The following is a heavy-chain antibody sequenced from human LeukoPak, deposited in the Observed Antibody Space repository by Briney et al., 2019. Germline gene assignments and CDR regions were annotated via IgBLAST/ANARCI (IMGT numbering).Heavy chain of an antibody. D-gene: IGHD6-6*01. V-gene: IGHV1-69*13. CDR1: GGTFSSCA. CDR3: ARDRVYATPYYYGMDV. CDR2: IIPIFGTA. J-gene: IGHJ6*02. Sequence: ASVKVSCKASGGTFSSCAISWVRQAPGQGLEWMGGIIPIFGTANYAQKFQGRVTITADESTSTAYMELSSLRSEDTAVYYCARDRVYATPYYYGMDVWGQGTTVTVSS.